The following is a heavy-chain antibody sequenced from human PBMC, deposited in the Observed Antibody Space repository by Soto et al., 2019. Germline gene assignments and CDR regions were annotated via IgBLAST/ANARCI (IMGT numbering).Heavy chain of an antibody. Sequence: QPGGSLRLSCAASGFTFSIYSMKWVRQGPGKGQEWVSYISSSSSTIYYADSVKGRFTISRDNAKNSLYLQMNSLRDEDTAVYYCASLEWLPYYYYYGMDVWGQGTTVTVSS. J-gene: IGHJ6*02. D-gene: IGHD3-3*01. V-gene: IGHV3-48*02. CDR1: GFTFSIYS. CDR2: ISSSSSTI. CDR3: ASLEWLPYYYYYGMDV.